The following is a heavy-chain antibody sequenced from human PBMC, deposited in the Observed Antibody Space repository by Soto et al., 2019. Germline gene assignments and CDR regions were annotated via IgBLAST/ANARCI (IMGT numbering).Heavy chain of an antibody. D-gene: IGHD3-22*01. J-gene: IGHJ4*02. CDR3: AREGSSSGPDYEY. CDR2: TRNKASSYTT. V-gene: IGHV3-72*01. Sequence: GGSLRLSCAASGFSFSDYYINWVRQAPGKGLEWVGRTRNKASSYTTDYATFVKGRFTISRDDSKNLIYLQMNSLKTEDTAVYYCAREGSSSGPDYEYWGQGTLVTVSS. CDR1: GFSFSDYY.